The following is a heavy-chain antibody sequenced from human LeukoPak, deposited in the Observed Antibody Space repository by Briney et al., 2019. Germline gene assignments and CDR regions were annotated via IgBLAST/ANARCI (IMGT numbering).Heavy chain of an antibody. CDR3: AKVKWELRAFDY. D-gene: IGHD1-26*01. Sequence: GGSLRLSCAASGFTFSSYAMSWVRQAPGKGLEWVSAISGGGGSTYYADSVKGRFTISRDNSKNTLYLQMNSLRAEDTAVYYCAKVKWELRAFDYWGQGTLVTVSS. CDR2: ISGGGGST. CDR1: GFTFSSYA. J-gene: IGHJ4*02. V-gene: IGHV3-23*01.